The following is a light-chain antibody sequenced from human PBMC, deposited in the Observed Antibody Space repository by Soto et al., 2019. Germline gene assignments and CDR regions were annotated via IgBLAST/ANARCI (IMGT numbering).Light chain of an antibody. Sequence: DIQMTQSPSTLSASVGDRVTITCRASQSITDWLAWYQQKPGKAPKFLIYKASNLEGGVPSRFSGSGSGTEFPITISSVQPDDVATYYCQYWDDYSWTFGQGTKVEIK. J-gene: IGKJ1*01. V-gene: IGKV1-5*03. CDR3: QYWDDYSWT. CDR2: KAS. CDR1: QSITDW.